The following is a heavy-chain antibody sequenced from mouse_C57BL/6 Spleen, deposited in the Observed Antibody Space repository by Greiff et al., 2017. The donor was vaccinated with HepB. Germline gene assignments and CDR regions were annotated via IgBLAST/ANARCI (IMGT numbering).Heavy chain of an antibody. Sequence: QVQLQQPGAELVRPGASVTLSCKASGYTFTDYEMHWVKQTPVHGLEWIGAIDPETGGTAYNQKFKGKAILTADKSSSTAYMELRSLTSEDSAVYYCTRSPQFAYWGQGTLVTVSA. J-gene: IGHJ3*01. V-gene: IGHV1-15*01. CDR1: GYTFTDYE. CDR2: IDPETGGT. CDR3: TRSPQFAY.